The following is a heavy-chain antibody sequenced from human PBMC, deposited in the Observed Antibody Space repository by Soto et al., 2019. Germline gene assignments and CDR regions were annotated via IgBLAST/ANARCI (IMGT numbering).Heavy chain of an antibody. CDR2: IKPNSGGT. CDR3: ERTPGVMRQLTYTSIDP. V-gene: IGHV1-2*02. CDR1: GYSFSGYY. D-gene: IGHD3-16*01. J-gene: IGHJ6*02. Sequence: ASVKVSCKASGYSFSGYYMNWVRQAPGQGLEWMGWIKPNSGGTDYAQKFQGRVTMTRDTSISTAYMELSGLRYDDTAVYYCERTPGVMRQLTYTSIDPWGQGTTVTVSS.